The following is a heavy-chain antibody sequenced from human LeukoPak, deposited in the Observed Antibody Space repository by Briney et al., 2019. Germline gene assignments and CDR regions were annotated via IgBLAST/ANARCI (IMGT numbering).Heavy chain of an antibody. J-gene: IGHJ4*02. CDR3: AKDRGYSGYQGGYFDY. CDR2: ISSSRSTI. D-gene: IGHD5-12*01. V-gene: IGHV3-48*01. CDR1: GFTFSSYS. Sequence: GGSRRLSCAASGFTFSSYSMNWVRQAPGKGLEWVSYISSSRSTIYYADSVKGRFTISRDNAKNSLYLQMNSLRAEDTAVYYCAKDRGYSGYQGGYFDYWGQGTLVTVSS.